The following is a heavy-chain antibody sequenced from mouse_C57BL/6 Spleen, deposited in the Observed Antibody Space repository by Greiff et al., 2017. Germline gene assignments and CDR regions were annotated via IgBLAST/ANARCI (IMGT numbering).Heavy chain of an antibody. V-gene: IGHV5-6*01. Sequence: EVKLVESGGDLVKPGGSLKLSCAASGFTFSSYGMSWVRPTPDKRLEWVATISSGGSYTYYPDSVKGRFTISRDNAKNTLYLQMSSLKSEDTAMYYCARQRGDYWGQGTSVTVSS. CDR1: GFTFSSYG. CDR2: ISSGGSYT. CDR3: ARQRGDY. J-gene: IGHJ4*01.